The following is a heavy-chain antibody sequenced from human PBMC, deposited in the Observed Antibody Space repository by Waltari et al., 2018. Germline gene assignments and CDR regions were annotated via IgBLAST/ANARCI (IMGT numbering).Heavy chain of an antibody. CDR3: ARARFLEYYYMDV. V-gene: IGHV3-30-3*01. J-gene: IGHJ6*03. CDR1: GFTFSSYA. CDR2: ISYDGSNK. D-gene: IGHD3-3*01. Sequence: QVQLVESGGGVVQPGRSLRLSCAASGFTFSSYAMHWVRQAPGKGLGWVAVISYDGSNKYYADSVKGRFTISRDNSKNTLYLQMNSLRAEDTAVYYCARARFLEYYYMDVWGKGTTVTVSS.